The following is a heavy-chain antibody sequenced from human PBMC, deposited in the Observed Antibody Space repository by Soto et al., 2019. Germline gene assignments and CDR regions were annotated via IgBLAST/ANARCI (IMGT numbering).Heavy chain of an antibody. D-gene: IGHD2-15*01. J-gene: IGHJ4*02. V-gene: IGHV3-15*07. CDR1: GFTFSNAW. Sequence: EVQLVESGGGLVKPGGSLRLSCAASGFTFSNAWMNWVREAPGKGLEWVGRIKSKTDGGTTDYAAPVKGRFTISRDDSKNTLYLQMNSLNTEDTAVYYCTVGYCSGGSCYADDYWGQGTLVTVSS. CDR2: IKSKTDGGTT. CDR3: TVGYCSGGSCYADDY.